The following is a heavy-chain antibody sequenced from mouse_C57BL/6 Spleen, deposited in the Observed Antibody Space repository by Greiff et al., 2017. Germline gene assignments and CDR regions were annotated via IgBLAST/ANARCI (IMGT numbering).Heavy chain of an antibody. Sequence: EVQLQQSGPELVKPGASVKISCKASGYTFTDYYMNWVKQSHGKSLEWIGDINPNNGGTSYNQKFKGKATLTVDKSSSTAYMELRSLTSEDSAVYYCARENWEDYWGQGTTLTVS. CDR2: INPNNGGT. D-gene: IGHD4-1*01. J-gene: IGHJ2*01. CDR3: ARENWEDY. V-gene: IGHV1-26*01. CDR1: GYTFTDYY.